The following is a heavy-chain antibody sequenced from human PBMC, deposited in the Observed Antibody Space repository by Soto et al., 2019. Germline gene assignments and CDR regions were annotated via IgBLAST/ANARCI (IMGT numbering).Heavy chain of an antibody. CDR3: ARVVPKSTMVRGVISYYFDY. CDR2: IYYSGST. V-gene: IGHV4-31*03. D-gene: IGHD3-10*01. CDR1: GGSISSGGYY. J-gene: IGHJ4*02. Sequence: SETLSLTCTVSGGSISSGGYYWSWIRQHPGKGLEWIGYIYYSGSTYYNPSLKSRVTISVDTSKNQFSLKLSSVTAADTAVYYCARVVPKSTMVRGVISYYFDYWGQGTLVTVSS.